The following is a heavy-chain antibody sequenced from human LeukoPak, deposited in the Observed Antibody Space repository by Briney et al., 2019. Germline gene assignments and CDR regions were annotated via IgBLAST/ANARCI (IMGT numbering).Heavy chain of an antibody. D-gene: IGHD3-10*01. J-gene: IGHJ5*02. CDR1: GFTVSSNY. CDR3: AREESGWFGP. CDR2: IYSGGST. V-gene: IGHV3-53*01. Sequence: PGGSLRLSCAASGFTVSSNYMSWVRQAPGKGLEWVSVIYSGGSTYYADSVKGRFTISRDNSKNTLYLQMNSLRTEDTAVYYCAREESGWFGPWGQGTLVTVSS.